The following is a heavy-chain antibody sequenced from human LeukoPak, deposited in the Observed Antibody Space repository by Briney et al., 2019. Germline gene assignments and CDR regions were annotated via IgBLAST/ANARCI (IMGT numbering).Heavy chain of an antibody. CDR1: GFTFSSYG. J-gene: IGHJ4*02. V-gene: IGHV3-23*01. Sequence: GGSLRLSCAASGFTFSSYGMSWVRQAPGKGLEWVSAISGSGGSTYYADSVKGRFTISRDNSKNTLYLQMNSLRAEDTAVYYCAKVKASLRFLEWSTTYYFDYWGQGTLVTVSS. D-gene: IGHD3-3*01. CDR3: AKVKASLRFLEWSTTYYFDY. CDR2: ISGSGGST.